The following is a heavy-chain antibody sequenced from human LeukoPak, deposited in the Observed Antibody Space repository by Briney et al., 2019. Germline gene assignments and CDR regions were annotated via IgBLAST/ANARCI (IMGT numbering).Heavy chain of an antibody. Sequence: GASVTVSFMASGYTFTTYDIHWVRQAGGQGLEWMGWMNPNSGTTGYAQKFQGRVTMTRTTSIRTAYMELSSLRSEDTAVYYCARGPLSRGYYYYYMDVWGKGTTVTISS. CDR1: GYTFTTYD. V-gene: IGHV1-8*01. CDR2: MNPNSGTT. J-gene: IGHJ6*03. CDR3: ARGPLSRGYYYYYMDV.